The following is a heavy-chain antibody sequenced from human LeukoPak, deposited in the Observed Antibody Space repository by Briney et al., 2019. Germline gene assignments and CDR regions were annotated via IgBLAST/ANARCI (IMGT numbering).Heavy chain of an antibody. Sequence: GRSLRLSCAASGFTFSSYVMHWVRQAPGKGLEWVSGINWNGGSTGYADSVKGRFTISRDNAKNSLYLQMKSLRAEDTAVYYCTKIQGSYYDSSGYLFDYWGQGTLVTVSS. CDR2: INWNGGST. D-gene: IGHD3-22*01. CDR3: TKIQGSYYDSSGYLFDY. J-gene: IGHJ4*02. CDR1: GFTFSSYV. V-gene: IGHV3-20*04.